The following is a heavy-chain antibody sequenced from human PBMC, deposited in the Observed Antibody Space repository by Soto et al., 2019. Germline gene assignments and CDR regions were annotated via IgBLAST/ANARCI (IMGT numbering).Heavy chain of an antibody. Sequence: GGSLRLSCAASGFTFSSYAMSWVRQAPGKGLEWVSAISGSGGSTYYADSVKGRFTISRDNTKNTLYLQRNSLRAEDMAVYYCSIEVIAATYYYYYDMYVWGKGTTVTVSS. CDR3: SIEVIAATYYYYYDMYV. J-gene: IGHJ6*03. CDR2: ISGSGGST. V-gene: IGHV3-23*01. D-gene: IGHD2-15*01. CDR1: GFTFSSYA.